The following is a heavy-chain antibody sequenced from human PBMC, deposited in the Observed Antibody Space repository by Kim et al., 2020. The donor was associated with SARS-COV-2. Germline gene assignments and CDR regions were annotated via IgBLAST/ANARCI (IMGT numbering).Heavy chain of an antibody. V-gene: IGHV3-30-3*01. CDR1: GFTFSSYA. Sequence: GGSLRLSCAASGFTFSSYAMHWVRQAPGKGLEWVAVISYDGSNKYYADSVKGRFTISRDNYKNTLYLQMNSLRAEDTAVYYCARAKGGSYYYGMDVCGQGPTVTVSS. D-gene: IGHD1-26*01. CDR3: ARAKGGSYYYGMDV. J-gene: IGHJ6*02. CDR2: ISYDGSNK.